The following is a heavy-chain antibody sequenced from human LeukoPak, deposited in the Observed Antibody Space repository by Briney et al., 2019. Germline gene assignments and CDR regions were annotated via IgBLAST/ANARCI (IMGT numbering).Heavy chain of an antibody. CDR1: GGSISTYY. CDR3: ARVADSGYYYRGYFDY. V-gene: IGHV4-59*12. D-gene: IGHD5-12*01. Sequence: PSETLSLTCTVSGGSISTYYWSWIRQPPGKGLEWIGYIYYSGSANYNPSLKSRVTISVDTSKNQFYLKLSSVTAEDTAVFYCARVADSGYYYRGYFDYWGQGTLVTVSS. CDR2: IYYSGSA. J-gene: IGHJ4*02.